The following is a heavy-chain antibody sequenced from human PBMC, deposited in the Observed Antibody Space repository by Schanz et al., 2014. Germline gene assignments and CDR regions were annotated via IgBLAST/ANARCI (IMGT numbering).Heavy chain of an antibody. CDR1: GFTFRGHA. CDR2: TSTDGTKT. D-gene: IGHD3-16*01. Sequence: VYLVESGGGVVQPGTSLRLSCAASGFTFRGHAMHWVRQAPGQGLEKVAVTSTDGTKTYYAASVRGRFTISRDNSKNTVYLQMNSLRSEDTAVYYCTRDRGALINHNDALDLWGQGTMVSVSS. CDR3: TRDRGALINHNDALDL. J-gene: IGHJ3*01. V-gene: IGHV3-30*04.